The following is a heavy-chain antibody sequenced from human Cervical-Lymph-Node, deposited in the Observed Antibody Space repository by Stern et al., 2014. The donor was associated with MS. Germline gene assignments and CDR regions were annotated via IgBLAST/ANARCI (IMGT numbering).Heavy chain of an antibody. Sequence: QVQLQESGPGLVKPSGTLSLTCAVSGGSIGSSYWWSWVRQPPGKGLEWIGEIFHSGSTHYNPSLKSRVTILIDKSNNQFSLKMNSMTAADTAVYYCAKFARLNGALERFSYFDYWGQGTLVTVSS. CDR2: IFHSGST. D-gene: IGHD3-3*01. J-gene: IGHJ4*02. CDR1: GGSIGSSYW. V-gene: IGHV4-4*02. CDR3: AKFARLNGALERFSYFDY.